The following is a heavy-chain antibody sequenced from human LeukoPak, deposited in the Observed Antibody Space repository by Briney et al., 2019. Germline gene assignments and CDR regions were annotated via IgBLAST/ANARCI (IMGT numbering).Heavy chain of an antibody. Sequence: ASVKVSCKASGGTFSSYAISWVRQAPGQGLEWMGGIIPIFGTANYAQKFQGRVTITADESTSTAYMELSSLRSEDTAVYYCASPKDPYGDSGSSWFDPWGQGTLVTVSS. CDR1: GGTFSSYA. CDR2: IIPIFGTA. J-gene: IGHJ5*02. D-gene: IGHD4-17*01. CDR3: ASPKDPYGDSGSSWFDP. V-gene: IGHV1-69*01.